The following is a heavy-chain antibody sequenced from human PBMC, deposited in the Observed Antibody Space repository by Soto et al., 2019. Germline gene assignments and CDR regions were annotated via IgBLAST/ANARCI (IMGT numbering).Heavy chain of an antibody. J-gene: IGHJ5*02. Sequence: QVQLVESGGGVVQPGRSLRLSCAASGFTFSSYGMHWVRQAPGKGLEWVAVISYDGSNKYYADSVKGRFTISRDNSKNTMYLQMNSLRAEDTAVYYCAKSRMTGTPLVDPWGQGTLVTVSS. CDR1: GFTFSSYG. CDR3: AKSRMTGTPLVDP. D-gene: IGHD3-9*01. CDR2: ISYDGSNK. V-gene: IGHV3-30*18.